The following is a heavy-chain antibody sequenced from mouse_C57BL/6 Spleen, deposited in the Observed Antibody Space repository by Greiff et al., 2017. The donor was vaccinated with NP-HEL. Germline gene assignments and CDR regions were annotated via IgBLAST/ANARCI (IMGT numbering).Heavy chain of an antibody. D-gene: IGHD1-1*02. CDR1: GYAFSSSW. Sequence: VQLQQSGPELMKPGASVKISCKASGYAFSSSWMNWVKQRPGKGLEWIGRIYPGDGDTNYNGKFKGKATLTADKASSTAYMQLSSLTSEYSAVYFCARDYYKRYAMDYWGQGTSVTVSS. CDR2: IYPGDGDT. CDR3: ARDYYKRYAMDY. V-gene: IGHV1-82*01. J-gene: IGHJ4*01.